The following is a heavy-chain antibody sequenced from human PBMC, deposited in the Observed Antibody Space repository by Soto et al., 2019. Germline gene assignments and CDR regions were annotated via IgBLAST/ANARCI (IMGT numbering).Heavy chain of an antibody. D-gene: IGHD6-19*01. CDR3: ARDNLGSRGWYGGFDY. V-gene: IGHV3-11*06. CDR1: GFTFSDYY. Sequence: GGSLRLSCAASGFTFSDYYMSWIRQAPGKGLEWVSYISSSSSYTNYADSVKGRFTISRDNAKNSLYLQMNSLRAEDTAVYYCARDNLGSRGWYGGFDYWGQGTLVTVSS. J-gene: IGHJ4*02. CDR2: ISSSSSYT.